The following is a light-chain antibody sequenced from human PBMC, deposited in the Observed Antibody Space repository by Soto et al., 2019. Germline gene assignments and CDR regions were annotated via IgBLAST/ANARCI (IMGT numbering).Light chain of an antibody. V-gene: IGKV1-13*02. CDR1: QGVXXX. CDR3: RQFNSYPLT. J-gene: IGKJ5*01. Sequence: AIQLTQSPSSLSASVGDTVTITCRASQGVXXXLNWYQQKPGKPPKLLISNVSNLENGVPSRFSGSGSGTDFTLTINSLQPGDFATYYCRQFNSYPLTFGQGTRL. CDR2: NVS.